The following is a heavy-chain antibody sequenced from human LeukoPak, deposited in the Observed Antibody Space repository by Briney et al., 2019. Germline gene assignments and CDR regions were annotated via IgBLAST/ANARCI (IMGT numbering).Heavy chain of an antibody. V-gene: IGHV4-39*07. CDR1: GGSISSSSYY. Sequence: SETLSLTCTVSGGSISSSSYYWGWIRQSPGKGLEWIGNIYYSGSTYYNPSLKSRVTISVDTSKNQFSLNLSSVTAADTAVYYCARARYSYGYFDYWGQGTLVTVSS. D-gene: IGHD5-18*01. CDR2: IYYSGST. J-gene: IGHJ4*02. CDR3: ARARYSYGYFDY.